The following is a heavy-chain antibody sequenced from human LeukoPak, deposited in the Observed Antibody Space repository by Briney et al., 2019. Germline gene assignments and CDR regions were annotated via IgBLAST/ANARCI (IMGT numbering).Heavy chain of an antibody. CDR2: IGKGGDT. CDR1: GFIFSSYD. CDR3: ARGALGLDY. J-gene: IGHJ4*02. V-gene: IGHV3-13*04. Sequence: PGGSLRLSRAASGFIFSSYDMHWVRQATGKGLEWVSGIGKGGDTYYAGSVKGRFTISRENAKSSLYLQMNSLRAGDTAVYYCARGALGLDYWGQGTLVTVSS.